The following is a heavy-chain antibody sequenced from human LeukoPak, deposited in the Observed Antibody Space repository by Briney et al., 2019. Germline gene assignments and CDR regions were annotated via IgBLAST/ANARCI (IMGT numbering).Heavy chain of an antibody. CDR2: ISHIGST. D-gene: IGHD1-14*01. Sequence: SETLSLTCTVSGASITGHYLTWIRQPPGNGLEWIGYISHIGSTNYNPSLKSRVTISVDTSKNQFSLKLTSVTAADTALYYCARDRISINALDMWGRGTMVTVSS. CDR3: ARDRISINALDM. V-gene: IGHV4-59*11. CDR1: GASITGHY. J-gene: IGHJ3*02.